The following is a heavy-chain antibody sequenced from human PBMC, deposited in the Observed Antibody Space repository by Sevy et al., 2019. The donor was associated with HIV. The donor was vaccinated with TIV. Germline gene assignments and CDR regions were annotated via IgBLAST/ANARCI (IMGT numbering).Heavy chain of an antibody. D-gene: IGHD3-3*01. Sequence: ASVNVSCKASGYTFTSYYMHWVRQAPGQGLEWMGIINPSGGSTSYAQKFQGRVTMTRDTSTSTVYMELSSLRSEDTAVYYCARDQTIFGVDDLGEAFDIWGQGTMVTVSS. CDR1: GYTFTSYY. CDR3: ARDQTIFGVDDLGEAFDI. CDR2: INPSGGST. V-gene: IGHV1-46*01. J-gene: IGHJ3*02.